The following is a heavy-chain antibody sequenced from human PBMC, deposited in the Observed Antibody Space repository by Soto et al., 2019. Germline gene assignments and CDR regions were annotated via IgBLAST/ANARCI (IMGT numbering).Heavy chain of an antibody. CDR3: ARARSPISSSWPDY. CDR2: IIPIFGTA. CDR1: GGTFSSYA. V-gene: IGHV1-69*13. Sequence: SVKVSCKASGGTFSSYAISWVRQAPGQGLEWMGGIIPIFGTANYAQKFQGRVTITADESTSTAYMELSSLRSEDTAVYYCARARSPISSSWPDYWGQGILVTVSS. J-gene: IGHJ4*02. D-gene: IGHD6-13*01.